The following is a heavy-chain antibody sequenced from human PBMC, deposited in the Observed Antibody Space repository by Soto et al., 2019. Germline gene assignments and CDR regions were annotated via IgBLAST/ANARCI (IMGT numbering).Heavy chain of an antibody. CDR2: IKSKTDGGTT. D-gene: IGHD3-22*01. CDR1: GFTFSNAW. J-gene: IGHJ4*02. Sequence: GGSLRLSCAASGFTFSNAWMNWVRQAPGKGLEWVGRIKSKTDGGTTDYAAPVKGRFTISRDDSKNTLYQQMNSLKTEDTAVYYCTTDPVTMIVVVPSSGWGQGTLVTVSS. CDR3: TTDPVTMIVVVPSSG. V-gene: IGHV3-15*07.